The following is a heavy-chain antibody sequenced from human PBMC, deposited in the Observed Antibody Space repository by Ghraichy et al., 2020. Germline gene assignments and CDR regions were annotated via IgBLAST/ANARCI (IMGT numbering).Heavy chain of an antibody. Sequence: GGSLRLSCAASGFTFSSYAMSWVRQAPGKGLEWVSAISGSGGSTYYADSVKGRFTISRDNSKNTLYLQMNSLRAEDTAVYYCAKGPSNKYAKQLGTFDYWGQGTLVTVSS. CDR1: GFTFSSYA. CDR2: ISGSGGST. V-gene: IGHV3-23*01. CDR3: AKGPSNKYAKQLGTFDY. D-gene: IGHD1-1*01. J-gene: IGHJ4*02.